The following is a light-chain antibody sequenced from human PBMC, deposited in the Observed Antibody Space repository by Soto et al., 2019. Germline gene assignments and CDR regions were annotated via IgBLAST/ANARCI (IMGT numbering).Light chain of an antibody. CDR3: AAWEATVTVV. Sequence: QSVLTQPPSASGAPAQRVTISCSGSSSNIGSYPVHWYQQFSGAAPRLLIYDDNQRPSGVPDRFSGSKSGTSALLAISGLQSEDEADYYCAAWEATVTVVFGGGTQLTVL. CDR2: DDN. V-gene: IGLV1-44*01. CDR1: SSNIGSYP. J-gene: IGLJ7*01.